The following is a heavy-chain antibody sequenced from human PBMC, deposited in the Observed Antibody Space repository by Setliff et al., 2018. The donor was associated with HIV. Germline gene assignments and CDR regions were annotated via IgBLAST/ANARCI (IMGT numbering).Heavy chain of an antibody. Sequence: SVKVSCKASGDTFSSYAISWVRQAPGQGLEWMGGIIPVLGLSYYAQNFQGRVTITADESTSTAYMELSSLRAEDTAVYYCVREPTTPVSHYYYYGMDVWGQGTTVTVSS. CDR3: VREPTTPVSHYYYYGMDV. CDR2: IIPVLGLS. J-gene: IGHJ6*02. CDR1: GDTFSSYA. D-gene: IGHD4-17*01. V-gene: IGHV1-69*10.